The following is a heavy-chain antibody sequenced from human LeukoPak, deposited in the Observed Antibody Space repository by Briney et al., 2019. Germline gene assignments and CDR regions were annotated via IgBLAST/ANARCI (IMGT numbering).Heavy chain of an antibody. Sequence: PGGSLRLSCAASGFTFSSYAMHWVRQAPGKGLEWVAVISYDGSNKYYADSVKGRFTISRHNSKNTLYLQMNSLRAEDTAVYYCASNYYDSSGSIPSFKDYWGQGTLVTVSS. V-gene: IGHV3-30*14. CDR1: GFTFSSYA. J-gene: IGHJ4*02. CDR2: ISYDGSNK. CDR3: ASNYYDSSGSIPSFKDY. D-gene: IGHD3-22*01.